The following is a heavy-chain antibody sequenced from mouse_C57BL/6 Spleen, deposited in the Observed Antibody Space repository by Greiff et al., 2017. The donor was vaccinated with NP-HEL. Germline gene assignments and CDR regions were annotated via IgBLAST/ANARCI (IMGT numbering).Heavy chain of an antibody. CDR1: GYTFTSYW. Sequence: VQLQQPGAELVRPGSSVKLSCKASGYTFTSYWMHWVKQRPIQGLEWIGNIDPSDSETHYNQKFKDKATLTVDKSSSTAYMQLSSLTSEDSAVYYCARANDGYYPYAMDYWGQGTSVTVSS. D-gene: IGHD2-3*01. CDR3: ARANDGYYPYAMDY. V-gene: IGHV1-52*01. CDR2: IDPSDSET. J-gene: IGHJ4*01.